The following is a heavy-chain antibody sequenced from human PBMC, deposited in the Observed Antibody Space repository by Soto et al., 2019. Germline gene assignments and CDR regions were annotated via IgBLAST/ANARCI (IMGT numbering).Heavy chain of an antibody. V-gene: IGHV3-33*01. D-gene: IGHD2-2*01. Sequence: LRLCCAGAGFPFSIYGMHWVRQAPGKGLEWVAVIWYDGSNKYYADSVKGRFTISRDNSKNTLYLQMNSLRAEDTAVYYCARDVVVVVPASPRYGMDVWGQGSTVTVSS. CDR1: GFPFSIYG. CDR2: IWYDGSNK. J-gene: IGHJ6*02. CDR3: ARDVVVVVPASPRYGMDV.